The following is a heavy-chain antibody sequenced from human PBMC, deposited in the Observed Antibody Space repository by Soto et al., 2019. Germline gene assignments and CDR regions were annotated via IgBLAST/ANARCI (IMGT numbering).Heavy chain of an antibody. Sequence: SETLSLTXNVSGGSIFSSDYFWGWIRQAPGKGLEWIGSMSYSGSTLHNPSLRSRVTISVDTPKSQFSLKLSSVTATDTAVYYCTRLVVVSTSGYVGFDHWGQGTRVTVSS. CDR1: GGSIFSSDYF. D-gene: IGHD2-21*01. CDR3: TRLVVVSTSGYVGFDH. V-gene: IGHV4-39*01. J-gene: IGHJ4*02. CDR2: MSYSGST.